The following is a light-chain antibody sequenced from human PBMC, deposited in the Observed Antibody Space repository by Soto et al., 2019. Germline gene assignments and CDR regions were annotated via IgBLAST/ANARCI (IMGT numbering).Light chain of an antibody. Sequence: QSVLTQPPSASRTPGQRVTISCSGSSSNIGSNSVYWYQQLPGTAPKLLIFKNSQRPSGVPDRFSGSESGTSASLAVSGLRSGDEADYYCAAWDDRLRGFLFGPGTKVTVL. J-gene: IGLJ1*01. CDR3: AAWDDRLRGFL. CDR1: SSNIGSNS. V-gene: IGLV1-47*01. CDR2: KNS.